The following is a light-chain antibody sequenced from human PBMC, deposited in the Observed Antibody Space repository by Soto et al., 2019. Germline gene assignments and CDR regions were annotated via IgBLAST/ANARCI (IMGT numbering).Light chain of an antibody. V-gene: IGLV2-14*01. J-gene: IGLJ2*01. CDR3: SSYTSSSTLV. Sequence: QSALTQPASVSGSPGQSITISCTGTSSDVGGYNYVSWYQQHPGIAPKLMISEVSNRPSGVSNRFSGSKSGNTASLTISGLQAEDEADYYCSSYTSSSTLVLGGGTKLTVL. CDR1: SSDVGGYNY. CDR2: EVS.